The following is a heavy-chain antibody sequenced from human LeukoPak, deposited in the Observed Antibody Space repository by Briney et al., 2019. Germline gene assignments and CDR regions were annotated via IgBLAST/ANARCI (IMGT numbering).Heavy chain of an antibody. CDR3: ARFKGDGSGSYYSNYFDY. V-gene: IGHV4-39*07. CDR2: IYHSGST. J-gene: IGHJ4*02. D-gene: IGHD3-10*01. Sequence: TSETLSLTCTVSGGSISSSLYYWGWIRQPPGKGLEWIGYIYHSGSTYYNPSLKSRVTISVDRSKNQFSLKLSSVTAADTAVYYCARFKGDGSGSYYSNYFDYWGQGTLVTVSS. CDR1: GGSISSSLYY.